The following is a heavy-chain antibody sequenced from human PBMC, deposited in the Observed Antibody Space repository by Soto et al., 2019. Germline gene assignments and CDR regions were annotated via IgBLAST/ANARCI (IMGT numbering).Heavy chain of an antibody. CDR3: AGDPGYCSGGSCYSFGWLDP. J-gene: IGHJ5*02. CDR2: IYYSGST. CDR1: GGTIGGGGDY. D-gene: IGHD2-15*01. Sequence: SETLSLTCSVSGGTIGGGGDYWSWIRQHPGKGLEWIGYIYYSGSTYYNPSLKSRVTISVDTSKNQFSLKLSSVTAADTAVYYCAGDPGYCSGGSCYSFGWLDPWGQGTLVTSPQ. V-gene: IGHV4-31*03.